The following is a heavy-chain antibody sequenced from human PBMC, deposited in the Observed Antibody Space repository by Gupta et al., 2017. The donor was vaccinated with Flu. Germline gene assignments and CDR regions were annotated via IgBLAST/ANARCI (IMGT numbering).Heavy chain of an antibody. CDR3: ARVGATTFY. Sequence: FSHYGMHWVRQIPGKGLVWVSRINSDGSITNYADSVKGRFTISRDNAKNTLYLQMNSLTADDTAVYYCARVGATTFYWGQGTLVTVSS. CDR2: INSDGSIT. CDR1: FSHYG. J-gene: IGHJ1*01. D-gene: IGHD1-26*01. V-gene: IGHV3-74*01.